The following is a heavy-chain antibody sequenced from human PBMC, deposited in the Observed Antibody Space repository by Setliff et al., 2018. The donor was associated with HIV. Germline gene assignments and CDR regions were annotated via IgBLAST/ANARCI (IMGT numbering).Heavy chain of an antibody. V-gene: IGHV4-38-2*01. CDR3: ARAALTSVTTGFLDWYFDL. D-gene: IGHD4-17*01. CDR2: IYYSGST. J-gene: IGHJ2*01. CDR1: GYSVSSGYY. Sequence: SETLSLTCAVSGYSVSSGYYWGWIRQPPGKGLEWIASIYYSGSTYYAPSLKSRVTISVDTSKNQFSLKLSSVTAADTAVYYCARAALTSVTTGFLDWYFDLWGRGTLVTVS.